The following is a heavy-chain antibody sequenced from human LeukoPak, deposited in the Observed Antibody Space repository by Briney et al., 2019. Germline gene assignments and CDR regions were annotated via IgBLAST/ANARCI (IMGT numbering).Heavy chain of an antibody. D-gene: IGHD2-2*01. CDR2: IYHSGST. CDR3: ARGEYQLLPYAFDI. J-gene: IGHJ3*02. CDR1: GGSISSGGYS. Sequence: SQTLSLTCAVSGGSISSGGYSWSWLRQPPGKGLEWIGYIYHSGSTYYNPSLKSRVTISVDTSKNQFSLKLSSVTAADTAVYYCARGEYQLLPYAFDIWGQGTMVTVSS. V-gene: IGHV4-30-2*01.